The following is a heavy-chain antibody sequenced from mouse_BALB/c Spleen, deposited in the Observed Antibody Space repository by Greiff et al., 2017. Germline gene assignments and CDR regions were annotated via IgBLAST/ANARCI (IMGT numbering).Heavy chain of an antibody. D-gene: IGHD1-1*02. J-gene: IGHJ2*01. V-gene: IGHV1-80*01. Sequence: QVQLQQSGAELVRPGSSVKISCKASGYAFSSYWMNWVKQRHGQGLEWIGQIYPGYGDTNYNGKFKGKATLTADKSSSTAYMQLNSLTSEDSAVYIYANGSASYYIDYWGQGTTLTVSS. CDR1: GYAFSSYW. CDR2: IYPGYGDT. CDR3: ANGSASYYIDY.